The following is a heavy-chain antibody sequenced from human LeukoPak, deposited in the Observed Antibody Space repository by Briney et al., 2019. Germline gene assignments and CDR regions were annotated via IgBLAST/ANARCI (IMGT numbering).Heavy chain of an antibody. V-gene: IGHV4-59*12. J-gene: IGHJ3*02. CDR2: IYYSGST. D-gene: IGHD3-10*01. CDR3: ARDPSLWFGEYDAFDI. Sequence: SETLSLTCTVSGGSISSYQWSWIRQPPGKGLEWIGNIYYSGSTNYNPSLKSRVTISVDTSKNQFSLKLSSVTAADTAVYYCARDPSLWFGEYDAFDIWGQGTMVTVSS. CDR1: GGSISSYQ.